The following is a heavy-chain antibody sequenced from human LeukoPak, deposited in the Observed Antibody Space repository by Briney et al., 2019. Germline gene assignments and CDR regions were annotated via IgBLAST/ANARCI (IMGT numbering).Heavy chain of an antibody. CDR3: AKNYGGNSGYLDY. CDR1: GFTFSSYA. V-gene: IGHV3-23*01. Sequence: PGGSLRLSCAASGFTFSSYAMSWVRQAPGKGLEWVSAISGSGGSTYYADSVKGRFTISSDNSKNTLYLQMNSLRAEDTAVYYCAKNYGGNSGYLDYWGQGTLVTVSS. J-gene: IGHJ4*02. CDR2: ISGSGGST. D-gene: IGHD4-17*01.